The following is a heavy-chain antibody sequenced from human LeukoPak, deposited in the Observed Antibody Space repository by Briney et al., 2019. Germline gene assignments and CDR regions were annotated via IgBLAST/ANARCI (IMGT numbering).Heavy chain of an antibody. CDR1: GFTFSTYA. Sequence: GGSLRLSCAASGFTFSTYAMAWVRQAPGKGLEWVSAFSNSGVTHYADSVKGRFTISRDNSKNTLYLQMNSLRADDTALYYCAKDLRLSVGTSPFDYWGQGTLVTVSS. CDR2: FSNSGVT. CDR3: AKDLRLSVGTSPFDY. V-gene: IGHV3-23*01. D-gene: IGHD4-23*01. J-gene: IGHJ4*02.